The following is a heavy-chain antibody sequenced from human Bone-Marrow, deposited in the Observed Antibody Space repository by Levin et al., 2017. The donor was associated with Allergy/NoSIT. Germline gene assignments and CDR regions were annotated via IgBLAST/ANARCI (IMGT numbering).Heavy chain of an antibody. CDR1: GGSISSSSYY. CDR2: IYYSGST. CDR3: ARSPSTMIRGLIITQRGWFDP. Sequence: SSETLSLTCTVSGGSISSSSYYWGWIRQPPGKGLEWIGNIYYSGSTYYNPSLKSRVTISVDTSKNQFALKLSSVTAADTAVYYCARSPSTMIRGLIITQRGWFDPWGQGTLVTVSS. J-gene: IGHJ5*02. V-gene: IGHV4-39*01. D-gene: IGHD3-10*01.